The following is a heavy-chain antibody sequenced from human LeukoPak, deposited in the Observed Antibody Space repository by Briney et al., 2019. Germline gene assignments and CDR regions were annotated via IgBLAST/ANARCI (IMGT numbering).Heavy chain of an antibody. CDR3: ATDFQSYYYDSSGYYNS. D-gene: IGHD3-22*01. CDR2: INPNSGGT. CDR1: GYTFTGYY. J-gene: IGHJ4*02. V-gene: IGHV1-2*02. Sequence: ASVKVSCKASGYTFTGYYMHWVRQAPGQGPEWMGWINPNSGGTNYAQKFQGRVTITRDTSISTAYMELSRLRSDDTAVYYCATDFQSYYYDSSGYYNSWGQGTLVTVSS.